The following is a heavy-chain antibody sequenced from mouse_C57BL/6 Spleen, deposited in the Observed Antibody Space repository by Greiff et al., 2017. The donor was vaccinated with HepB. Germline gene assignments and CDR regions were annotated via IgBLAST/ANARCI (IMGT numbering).Heavy chain of an antibody. Sequence: EVQLVESGGGLVKPGGSLKLSCAASGFTFSDYGMHWVRQAPEEGLEWVAYISSGSSNIYYADTVKGRFTISRDNAKNTLFLQMTRLRSEDTAMYYCARRDDYDCAMDYWGQGTSVTVSS. CDR3: ARRDDYDCAMDY. D-gene: IGHD2-4*01. J-gene: IGHJ4*01. CDR2: ISSGSSNI. V-gene: IGHV5-17*01. CDR1: GFTFSDYG.